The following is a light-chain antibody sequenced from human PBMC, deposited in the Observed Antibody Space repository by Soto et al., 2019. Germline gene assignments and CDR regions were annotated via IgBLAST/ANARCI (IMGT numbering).Light chain of an antibody. CDR3: QQYNSYWT. CDR1: QIISSW. CDR2: KAS. V-gene: IGKV1-5*03. Sequence: DIQMTQSPSTLSASVVDRVTITCRASQIISSWLAWYQQKPGKAPKLLIYKASSLESGVPSRFSGSGSGTEFTLTISSLQPDDFATYYCQQYNSYWTFGQGTKVDI. J-gene: IGKJ1*01.